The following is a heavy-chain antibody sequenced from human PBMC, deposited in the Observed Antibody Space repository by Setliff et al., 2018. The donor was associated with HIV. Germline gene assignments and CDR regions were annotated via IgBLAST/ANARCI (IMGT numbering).Heavy chain of an antibody. CDR3: AKGPKRGNNYGLIDF. D-gene: IGHD5-18*01. CDR1: GFTFKKYA. CDR2: ISGSGESI. Sequence: GGSLRLSCAASGFTFKKYAMSWVRHAPGKGLEWVSVISGSGESIYHTDSVKGRFTISRDNFKNTLYLQMNSLRTEDTALYYCAKGPKRGNNYGLIDFWGQGTLVTVSS. J-gene: IGHJ4*02. V-gene: IGHV3-23*01.